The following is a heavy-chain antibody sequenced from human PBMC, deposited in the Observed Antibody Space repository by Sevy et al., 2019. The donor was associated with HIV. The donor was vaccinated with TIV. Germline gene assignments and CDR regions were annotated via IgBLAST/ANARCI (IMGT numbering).Heavy chain of an antibody. J-gene: IGHJ3*02. Sequence: GGSLRLSCTASGFTFSYYIINWVRQAPGKGLEWVSSISNSGTYIYYADSVKGRFTISRDNAKNSLYLQMNSLRAEDTAVYYRARYEEDTTLVYAFDIWGQGTMVTVSS. V-gene: IGHV3-21*01. CDR2: ISNSGTYI. D-gene: IGHD5-18*01. CDR1: GFTFSYYI. CDR3: ARYEEDTTLVYAFDI.